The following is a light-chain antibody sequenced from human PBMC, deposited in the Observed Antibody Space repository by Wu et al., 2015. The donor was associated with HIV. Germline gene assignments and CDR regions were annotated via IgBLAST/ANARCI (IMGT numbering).Light chain of an antibody. Sequence: DIQMTQSPSSLSASVGDRVTITCRASQSINTNLNWYQHKPGKAPKLLIHTTFTLQSGVPSRFSGSRSGTDFTLTITGLQPDDFATYYCQQSYTMPFDFGQGTKLEI. J-gene: IGKJ2*01. CDR1: QSINTN. CDR3: QQSYTMPFD. V-gene: IGKV1-39*01. CDR2: TTF.